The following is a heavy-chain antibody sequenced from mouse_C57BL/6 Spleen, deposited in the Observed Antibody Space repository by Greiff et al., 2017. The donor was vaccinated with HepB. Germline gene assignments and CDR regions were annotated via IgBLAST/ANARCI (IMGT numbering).Heavy chain of an antibody. CDR2: IHPNSGST. CDR3: ARGGDYGSSYDWYFDV. Sequence: VQLQQPGAELVKPGASVKLSCKASGYTFTSYWMHWVKQRPGQGLEWIGIIHPNSGSTNYNEKFKSKATLTVDKSSSTAYMQLSSLTSEDSAVYYCARGGDYGSSYDWYFDVWGTGTTVTVSS. CDR1: GYTFTSYW. D-gene: IGHD1-1*01. J-gene: IGHJ1*03. V-gene: IGHV1-64*01.